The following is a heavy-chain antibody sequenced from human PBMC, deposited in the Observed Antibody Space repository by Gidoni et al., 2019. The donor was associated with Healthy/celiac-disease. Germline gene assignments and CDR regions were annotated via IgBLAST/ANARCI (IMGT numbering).Heavy chain of an antibody. Sequence: EVQLVESGGGLVQPGRSLRLSCTASGFTFGDYAMSWVRQAPGKGLEWVGFIRSKAYGGTTEYAAYVKGRFTISRDDSKSIAYLQMNSLKTEDTAVYYCTRDSGSGWPYYFDYWGQGTLVTVSS. J-gene: IGHJ4*02. CDR2: IRSKAYGGTT. D-gene: IGHD6-19*01. CDR1: GFTFGDYA. V-gene: IGHV3-49*04. CDR3: TRDSGSGWPYYFDY.